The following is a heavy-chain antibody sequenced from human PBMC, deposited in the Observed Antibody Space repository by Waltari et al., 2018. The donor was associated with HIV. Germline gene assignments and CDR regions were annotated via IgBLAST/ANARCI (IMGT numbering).Heavy chain of an antibody. CDR1: GGSISSSSYY. V-gene: IGHV4-39*01. CDR2: IYYSGRT. Sequence: QLQLQESGPGLVKPSETLSLTCTVSGGSISSSSYYWGWIRQPPGKGLEWIGSIYYSGRTYDNPSRKSRVTISVDTSKNQFSLKLSSVTAADTAVYYCARVQTGVDTAMVNRYFDLWGRGTLVTVSS. D-gene: IGHD5-18*01. CDR3: ARVQTGVDTAMVNRYFDL. J-gene: IGHJ2*01.